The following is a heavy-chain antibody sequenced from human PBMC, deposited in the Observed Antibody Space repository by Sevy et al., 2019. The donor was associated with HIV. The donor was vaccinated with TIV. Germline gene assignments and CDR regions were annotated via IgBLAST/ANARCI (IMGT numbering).Heavy chain of an antibody. CDR2: INHSGST. Sequence: SETLSLTCAVYGGSFSGYYWSWIRQPPGKGLEWIGEINHSGSTNYNPSLKSRVTISVDTSKNQFSLKLSSVTAADTAVYYCARWGAIVATIVHYYYYGMDVWGQGTTVTVSS. D-gene: IGHD5-12*01. CDR1: GGSFSGYY. J-gene: IGHJ6*02. CDR3: ARWGAIVATIVHYYYYGMDV. V-gene: IGHV4-34*01.